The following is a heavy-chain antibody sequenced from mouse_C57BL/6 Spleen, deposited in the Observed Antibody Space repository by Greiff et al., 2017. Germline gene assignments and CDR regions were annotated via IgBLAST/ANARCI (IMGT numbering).Heavy chain of an antibody. CDR1: GYTFTSYW. J-gene: IGHJ2*01. D-gene: IGHD1-1*01. V-gene: IGHV1-69*01. CDR2: IDPSDSYT. CDR3: ARRGTVVSYYFDY. Sequence: VQLQQPGAELVMPGASVKLSCKASGYTFTSYWMHWVKQRPGQGLEWIGEIDPSDSYTNYNQKFKGKSTFTVDKSSSTAYMQLSSLTSEDSAVYYGARRGTVVSYYFDYWGQGTTLTVSS.